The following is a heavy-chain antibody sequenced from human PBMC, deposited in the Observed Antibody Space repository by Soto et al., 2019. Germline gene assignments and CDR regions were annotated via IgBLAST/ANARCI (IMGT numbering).Heavy chain of an antibody. J-gene: IGHJ6*03. D-gene: IGHD3-16*02. Sequence: ASVKVSCKASGYTFTDYYIHWVRQAPGQGLEWMGWINPNSGGANYAQKFQGWVTMTRDMSITTAYVELSRLKSDDTAVYYCARAPLEYLSGSWEIHDMDVWDKGTTVTVSS. V-gene: IGHV1-2*04. CDR3: ARAPLEYLSGSWEIHDMDV. CDR2: INPNSGGA. CDR1: GYTFTDYY.